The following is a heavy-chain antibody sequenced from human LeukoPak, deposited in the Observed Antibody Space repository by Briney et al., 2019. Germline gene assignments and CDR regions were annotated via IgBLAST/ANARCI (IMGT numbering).Heavy chain of an antibody. D-gene: IGHD5-12*01. J-gene: IGHJ4*02. Sequence: SETLSLTCAVSGGSISSGGYSWSWIRQPPGKGLEWIGYIYHSGSTYYNPSLKSRVTISVDTSKNQFSLNLSSVTAADTAVYYCARVAEYSGYDGIDYWGQGTLVTVSS. CDR2: IYHSGST. CDR3: ARVAEYSGYDGIDY. CDR1: GGSISSGGYS. V-gene: IGHV4-30-2*01.